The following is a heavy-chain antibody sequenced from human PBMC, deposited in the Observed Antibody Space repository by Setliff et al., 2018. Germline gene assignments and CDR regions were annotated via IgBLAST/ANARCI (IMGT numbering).Heavy chain of an antibody. V-gene: IGHV3-15*01. Sequence: LRLSCAASGFTFSSFWMSWVRQAPGKGLEWVGRIKRESDGGTTDYAAPVKGRFTISRDDSKNTLYLQMNSLKTEDTAVYYCISLWLGYYGLDVWGQGTTVTVSS. CDR1: GFTFSSFW. D-gene: IGHD5-18*01. CDR3: ISLWLGYYGLDV. J-gene: IGHJ6*02. CDR2: IKRESDGGTT.